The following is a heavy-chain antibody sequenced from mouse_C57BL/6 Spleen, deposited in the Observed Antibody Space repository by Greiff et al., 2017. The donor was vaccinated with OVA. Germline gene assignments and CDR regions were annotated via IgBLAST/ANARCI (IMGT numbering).Heavy chain of an antibody. Sequence: EVKLQESGPGLVKPSQSLSLTCSVTGYSITSGYYWNWIRQFPGNKLEWMGYISYDGSNNYNPSLKNRISITRDTSKNQFFLKLNSVTTEDTATYYCASNHYVNYERTWGQGTLVTVSA. V-gene: IGHV3-6*01. D-gene: IGHD2-1*01. J-gene: IGHJ3*01. CDR1: GYSITSGYY. CDR3: ASNHYVNYERT. CDR2: ISYDGSN.